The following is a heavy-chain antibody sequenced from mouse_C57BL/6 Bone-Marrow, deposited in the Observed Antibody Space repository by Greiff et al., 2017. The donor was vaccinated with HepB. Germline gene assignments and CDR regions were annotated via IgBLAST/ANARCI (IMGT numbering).Heavy chain of an antibody. Sequence: EVQVVESGGGLVKPGGSLKLSCAASGFTFSSYAMSWVRQTPEKRLEWVATISDGGSYTYYPDNVKGRFTISRDNAKNNLYLQMSHLKSEDTAMYYCARTYYSNYRFAYWGQGTLVTVSA. D-gene: IGHD2-5*01. CDR2: ISDGGSYT. CDR3: ARTYYSNYRFAY. V-gene: IGHV5-4*01. J-gene: IGHJ3*01. CDR1: GFTFSSYA.